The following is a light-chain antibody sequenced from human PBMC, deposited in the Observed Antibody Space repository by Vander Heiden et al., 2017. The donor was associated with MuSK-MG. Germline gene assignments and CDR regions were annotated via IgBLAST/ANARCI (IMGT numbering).Light chain of an antibody. Sequence: EIVLTQSPATLSLSPGERATLSCRASQSVSSYLAWYQQKPGQAPRLLIYDASNRATGIPARFSGRGSGTDFTLTIRSLEPEDFAVYYCQQRSTWPLLTFGGGTKVEIK. V-gene: IGKV3-11*01. J-gene: IGKJ4*01. CDR3: QQRSTWPLLT. CDR1: QSVSSY. CDR2: DAS.